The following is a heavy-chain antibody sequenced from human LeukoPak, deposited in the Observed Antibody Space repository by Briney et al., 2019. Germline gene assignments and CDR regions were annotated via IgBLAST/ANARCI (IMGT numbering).Heavy chain of an antibody. D-gene: IGHD6-13*01. CDR3: ASSIAAAGIAEYFQH. CDR1: GGSISSRNYY. J-gene: IGHJ1*01. V-gene: IGHV4-39*07. CDR2: IYYSGST. Sequence: SETLSLTCSVSGGSISSRNYYWGWIRQPPGKGLEWIGSIYYSGSTYYNPSLKSRVTISVDTSKNQFSLKLSSVTAADTAVYYCASSIAAAGIAEYFQHWGQGTLVTVSS.